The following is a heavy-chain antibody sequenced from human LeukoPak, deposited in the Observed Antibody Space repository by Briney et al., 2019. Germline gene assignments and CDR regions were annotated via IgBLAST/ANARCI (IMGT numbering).Heavy chain of an antibody. Sequence: GGSLRLXCAASGFTFSSYWMHWVRQAPGKGLVWVSRINSDGSSTSYADSVKGRFTISRDNAKNTLYLQMNSLRAEDTAVYYCTTTLGYRQNWFDPWGQGTLVTVSS. CDR1: GFTFSSYW. V-gene: IGHV3-74*01. CDR2: INSDGSST. D-gene: IGHD5-12*01. J-gene: IGHJ5*02. CDR3: TTTLGYRQNWFDP.